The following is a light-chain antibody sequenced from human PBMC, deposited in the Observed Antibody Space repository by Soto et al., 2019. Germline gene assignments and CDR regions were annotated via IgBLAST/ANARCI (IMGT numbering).Light chain of an antibody. V-gene: IGKV3-11*01. J-gene: IGKJ5*01. CDR3: QQYGSSIT. CDR1: QSVSSY. Sequence: EIVFTQSPATLSLSPGERATLSCRPSQSVSSYLAWYQQKPGQAPRLLIYDASNRATGIPARLSGSGSGTDFTLTISRPDPEDFAVFYCQQYGSSITFGQGTRLEIK. CDR2: DAS.